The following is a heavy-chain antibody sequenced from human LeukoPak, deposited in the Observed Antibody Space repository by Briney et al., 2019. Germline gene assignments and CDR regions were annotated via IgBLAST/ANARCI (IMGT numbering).Heavy chain of an antibody. CDR2: ISWNSGSI. D-gene: IGHD3-22*01. J-gene: IGHJ5*02. Sequence: PGGSLRLSCAASGFTFDDYAMHWVRQAPGKGLEWVSGISWNSGSIGYADSVKGRFTIPRDNAKNSLYLQMNSLRAEDTAVYYCARDPLITYYYDSSGNHADWFDPWGQGTLVTVSS. CDR3: ARDPLITYYYDSSGNHADWFDP. V-gene: IGHV3-9*01. CDR1: GFTFDDYA.